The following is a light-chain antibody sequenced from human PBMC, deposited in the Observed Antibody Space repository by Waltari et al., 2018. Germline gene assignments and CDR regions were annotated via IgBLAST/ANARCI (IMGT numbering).Light chain of an antibody. Sequence: QSALAQPASVSGSPGQSITISCTGTANDIGGYNYVSWYQQHPGLAPKLMIYDVSNRPSWVSNRFSGSKSGNTASLTISGLQAEDEADYYCSSYTSSSTYVLFGGGTKLTVL. CDR1: ANDIGGYNY. J-gene: IGLJ2*01. CDR2: DVS. V-gene: IGLV2-14*03. CDR3: SSYTSSSTYVL.